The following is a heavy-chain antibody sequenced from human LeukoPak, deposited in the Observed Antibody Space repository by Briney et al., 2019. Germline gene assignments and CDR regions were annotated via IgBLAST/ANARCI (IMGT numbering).Heavy chain of an antibody. CDR2: INPNSGGT. J-gene: IGHJ5*02. CDR3: ARDFRVTTEYNWFGP. D-gene: IGHD3-3*01. CDR1: GYTFTGYY. Sequence: ASVKVSCKASGYTFTGYYMHWVRQAPGQGLEWMGWINPNSGGTNYAQKFQGRVTMTRDTSISTAYMELSRLRSDDTAVYYCARDFRVTTEYNWFGPWGQGTLVTVSS. V-gene: IGHV1-2*02.